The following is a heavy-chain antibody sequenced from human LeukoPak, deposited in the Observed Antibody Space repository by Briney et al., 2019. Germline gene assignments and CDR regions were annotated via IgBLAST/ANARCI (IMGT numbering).Heavy chain of an antibody. D-gene: IGHD6-19*01. CDR2: ISWNSANI. CDR3: AKGPGVAVAGTWSYP. V-gene: IGHV3-9*01. Sequence: GRSLRLSCAASGFTFDAYAMHSVRQAPGKGLEWVSGISWNSANIGYADSVKGRFTISRDNAKNSLYLQMNSLRAEDTALYYCAKGPGVAVAGTWSYPWGQGTLVTVSS. CDR1: GFTFDAYA. J-gene: IGHJ5*02.